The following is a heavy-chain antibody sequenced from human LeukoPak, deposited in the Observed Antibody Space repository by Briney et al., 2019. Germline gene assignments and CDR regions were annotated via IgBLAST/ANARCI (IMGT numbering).Heavy chain of an antibody. V-gene: IGHV3-11*06. Sequence: GGSLRLSCAASGFTFSDYYMSWIRQAPGKGLERVSYISSSSSYTNYADSVKGRFTISRDNAKNSLYLQMNSLRDEDTAVYYCARDYDSGTSYFDYWGQGTLVTVSS. D-gene: IGHD3-10*01. CDR3: ARDYDSGTSYFDY. CDR2: ISSSSSYT. J-gene: IGHJ4*02. CDR1: GFTFSDYY.